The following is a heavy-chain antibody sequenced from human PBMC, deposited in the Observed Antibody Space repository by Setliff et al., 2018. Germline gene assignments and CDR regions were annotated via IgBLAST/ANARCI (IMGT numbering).Heavy chain of an antibody. V-gene: IGHV4-59*11. CDR1: GGSISSHY. D-gene: IGHD7-27*01. Sequence: PSETLSLTCTVSGGSISSHYWSWIRQPPGKGLEWIGSIYYSGSTNYNPSLKSRVTISVDTSKNQFSLKPSSVTAADTAVYYCAREALLGIGVSRRPDYWGQGTLVTVSS. CDR3: AREALLGIGVSRRPDY. J-gene: IGHJ4*02. CDR2: IYYSGST.